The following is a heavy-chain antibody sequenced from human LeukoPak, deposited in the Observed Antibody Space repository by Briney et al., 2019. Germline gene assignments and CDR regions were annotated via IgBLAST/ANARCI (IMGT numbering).Heavy chain of an antibody. V-gene: IGHV4-34*01. CDR1: GGSFSGYY. Sequence: SETLSLTCAVYGGSFSGYYWSWIRQPPGKGLEWIGEINHSGGTNYNPSLKSRVTISVDTSKNQFSLKLSSVTAADTAVYYCARARGGVTDGSGSYYNVRLRLYYYYYMDVWGKGTTVTVSS. CDR3: ARARGGVTDGSGSYYNVRLRLYYYYYMDV. J-gene: IGHJ6*03. CDR2: INHSGGT. D-gene: IGHD3-10*01.